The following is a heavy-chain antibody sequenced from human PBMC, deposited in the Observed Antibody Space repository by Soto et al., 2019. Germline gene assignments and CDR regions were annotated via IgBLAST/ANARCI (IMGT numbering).Heavy chain of an antibody. CDR3: ARVWGGAFDI. V-gene: IGHV4-59*01. Sequence: QVQLQESGPGLVKPSETLSLTCTVSGGSISSYYWSWIRQPPGKGLEWIGYIYYSGSTNDNPSLKRRVTISVDTSKNQFSLKLSSVTAADTAVYYCARVWGGAFDIWGQGTMVTVSS. CDR1: GGSISSYY. CDR2: IYYSGST. D-gene: IGHD3-10*01. J-gene: IGHJ3*02.